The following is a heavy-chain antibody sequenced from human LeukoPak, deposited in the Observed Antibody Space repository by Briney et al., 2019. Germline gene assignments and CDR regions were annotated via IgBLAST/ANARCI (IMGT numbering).Heavy chain of an antibody. D-gene: IGHD1-26*01. Sequence: GGSLRLSCAASGFTFRSYAMNWVRQAPGKGLEWVSSISGSGGSTYYADSVKGRFTISRDNSKNSLYLQMNSLRAEDTALYYCARTAGDSGSYYFNAFDIWGQGTMVTVSS. CDR3: ARTAGDSGSYYFNAFDI. J-gene: IGHJ3*02. CDR2: ISGSGGST. CDR1: GFTFRSYA. V-gene: IGHV3-23*01.